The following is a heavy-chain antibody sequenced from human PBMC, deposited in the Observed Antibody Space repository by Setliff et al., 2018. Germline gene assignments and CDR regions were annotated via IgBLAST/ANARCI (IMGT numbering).Heavy chain of an antibody. CDR3: ARGRKRTYYYDSSGYSPFDY. CDR1: GGSISSHY. CDR2: IYYSGST. Sequence: SETLSLTCTVSGGSISSHYWSWIRQPPGKGLEWIGYIYYSGSTNYNPSLKSRVTISVDTSKNQFSLKLSSVTAADTAVYYCARGRKRTYYYDSSGYSPFDYWGQGTLVTVSS. V-gene: IGHV4-59*11. J-gene: IGHJ4*02. D-gene: IGHD3-22*01.